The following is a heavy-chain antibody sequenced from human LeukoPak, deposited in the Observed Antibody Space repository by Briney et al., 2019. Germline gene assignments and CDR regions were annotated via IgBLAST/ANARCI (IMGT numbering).Heavy chain of an antibody. V-gene: IGHV4-39*07. CDR2: IYYSGST. CDR3: ARAPTSILLWFGELWFDP. Sequence: SETLSLTCTVSGGSISSSSYYWGWIRQPPGKGLEWIGSIYYSGSTYYNPSLKSRVTISVDTSKNQFSLKLSSVTAADTAVYYCARAPTSILLWFGELWFDPWGQGTLVTVSS. D-gene: IGHD3-10*01. J-gene: IGHJ5*02. CDR1: GGSISSSSYY.